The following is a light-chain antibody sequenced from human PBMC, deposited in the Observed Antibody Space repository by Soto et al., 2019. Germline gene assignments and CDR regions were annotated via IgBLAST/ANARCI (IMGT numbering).Light chain of an antibody. Sequence: EILFAQSPATLFLSTGERATLSCRASPSVTNYLAWYQQTPGQPPRLLIYAAFNRADGIPARFSGSGSGTDFTLTLSILEPEDSSFYVCQQRNIGPSVTFGQGTRLEIK. CDR3: QQRNIGPSVT. CDR1: PSVTNY. V-gene: IGKV3-11*01. J-gene: IGKJ5*01. CDR2: AAF.